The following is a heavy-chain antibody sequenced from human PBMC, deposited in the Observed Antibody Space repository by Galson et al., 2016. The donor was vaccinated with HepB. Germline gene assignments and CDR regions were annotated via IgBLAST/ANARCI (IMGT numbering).Heavy chain of an antibody. CDR3: AKERLVRRIFDH. CDR2: ISTRRTT. J-gene: IGHJ4*02. D-gene: IGHD1-1*01. Sequence: SLRLSCAASGFVFSNFGLSWVRQAPGKGLEWVASISTRRTTYYSDSVQGRFTTSRDNSNNTLYLQMNGLRVGDTAVYYCAKERLVRRIFDHWGQGTLLTVSS. V-gene: IGHV3-23*01. CDR1: GFVFSNFG.